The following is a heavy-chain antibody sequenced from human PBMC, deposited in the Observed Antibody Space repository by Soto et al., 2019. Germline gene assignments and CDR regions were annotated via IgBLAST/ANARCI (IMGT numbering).Heavy chain of an antibody. Sequence: GVLRLSCAASGFTVSTNYMSWVRQAPGKGLEWVSLIYSGGSTYYADSVKGRFTISSDNSKNTLYLQMNSLRAEDTAVYYCARRSSGYPYYFDYWGQGTLVTVSS. CDR2: IYSGGST. CDR1: GFTVSTNY. CDR3: ARRSSGYPYYFDY. D-gene: IGHD3-22*01. V-gene: IGHV3-53*01. J-gene: IGHJ4*02.